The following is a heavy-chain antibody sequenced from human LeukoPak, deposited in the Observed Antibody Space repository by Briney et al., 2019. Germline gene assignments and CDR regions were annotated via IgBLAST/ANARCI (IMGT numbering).Heavy chain of an antibody. CDR2: IYYSGST. CDR1: GGSISSYY. J-gene: IGHJ4*02. V-gene: IGHV4-59*08. Sequence: SETLSLTCTVSGGSISSYYWSWIRQPPGKGLEWIGYIYYSGSTNYNPSLKSRVTISVDTSKNQFSLKLSSVTAADTAVYYCARRSVDTAMVGEGYFDYWGQGTLVTVSS. CDR3: ARRSVDTAMVGEGYFDY. D-gene: IGHD5-18*01.